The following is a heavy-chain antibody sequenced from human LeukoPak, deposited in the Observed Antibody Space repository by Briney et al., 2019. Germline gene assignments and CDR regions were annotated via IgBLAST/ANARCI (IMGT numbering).Heavy chain of an antibody. V-gene: IGHV5-51*01. D-gene: IGHD5-18*01. CDR2: IYPGDSDT. CDR1: GYSFTSYW. Sequence: GESLQISCQGSGYSFTSYWIGWVRQMPGKGLEWMGIIYPGDSDTRYSPSFQGQVTISADKSISTAYLQWSSLKASDTAMYYCARQGIQLWNPFDPWGQGTLVTVSS. J-gene: IGHJ5*02. CDR3: ARQGIQLWNPFDP.